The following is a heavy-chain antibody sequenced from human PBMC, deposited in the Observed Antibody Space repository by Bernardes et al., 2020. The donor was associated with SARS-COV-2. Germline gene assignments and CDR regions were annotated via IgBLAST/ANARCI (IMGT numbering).Heavy chain of an antibody. V-gene: IGHV3-7*01. CDR2: IKQDGSEK. D-gene: IGHD2-8*01. CDR3: AKDLYTKNMGYYYNGMDV. Sequence: LRLSCIASGFTFSNYWMSWVRQAPGKGLEWVANIKQDGSEKYYVDSVKGRFTISRDNAKNSVYLQMSSLRAEDTAVYYCAKDLYTKNMGYYYNGMDVWGQGTTVTVSS. CDR1: GFTFSNYW. J-gene: IGHJ6*02.